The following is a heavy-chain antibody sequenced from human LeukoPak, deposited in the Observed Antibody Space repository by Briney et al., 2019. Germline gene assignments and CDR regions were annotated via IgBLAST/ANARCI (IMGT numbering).Heavy chain of an antibody. CDR3: AKVSCSSTSCYVRGAFDI. Sequence: GGSLRLSCAASGFTFSSYAMSWVRQAPGKGLEWVSVISGSGGSTYYAESVKGRFTISRDNSKNTLYLQMNSLRVEDTAVYYCAKVSCSSTSCYVRGAFDIWGQGTMVTVSS. V-gene: IGHV3-23*01. CDR1: GFTFSSYA. D-gene: IGHD2-2*01. J-gene: IGHJ3*02. CDR2: ISGSGGST.